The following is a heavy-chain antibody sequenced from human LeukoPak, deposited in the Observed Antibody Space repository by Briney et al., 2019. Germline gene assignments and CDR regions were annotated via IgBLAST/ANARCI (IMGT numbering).Heavy chain of an antibody. CDR2: IYSAGTT. CDR3: AKGLRYFDWLSLH. J-gene: IGHJ4*02. CDR1: GFTVSSVY. Sequence: GGSLRLSCAASGFTVSSVYMSWVRQAPGKGLEWVSLIYSAGTTYYADSVKGRFTISRDNSKNTLYLQMNSLRAEDTAVYYCAKGLRYFDWLSLHWGQGTLVTVSS. V-gene: IGHV3-53*01. D-gene: IGHD3-9*01.